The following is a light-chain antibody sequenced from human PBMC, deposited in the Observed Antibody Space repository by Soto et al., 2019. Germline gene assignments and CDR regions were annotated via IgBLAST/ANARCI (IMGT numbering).Light chain of an antibody. CDR2: DVS. V-gene: IGLV2-8*01. CDR1: SSDVGGYNY. J-gene: IGLJ2*01. Sequence: QSALTQPPSASGSPGQSVTISCTGTSSDVGGYNYVSWYQQHPGKAPKLLIYDVSKRPSGVPDRFSGSKSGNAASLTVAGLQAEDDADYYCSSYTGSSDVVFGGGTKLTVL. CDR3: SSYTGSSDVV.